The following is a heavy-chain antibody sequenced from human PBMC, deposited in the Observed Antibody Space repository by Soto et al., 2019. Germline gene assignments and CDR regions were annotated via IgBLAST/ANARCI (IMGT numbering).Heavy chain of an antibody. CDR1: GGSISSSNW. V-gene: IGHV4-4*02. CDR2: IYHSGST. J-gene: IGHJ4*02. D-gene: IGHD6-13*01. Sequence: QVQLQESGPGLVKPSGTLSLTCAVSGGSISSSNWWSWVRQPPGKGLEWIGEIYHSGSTNYNPSLKTRVTIAVATAKNQSSLKLSSVTAADTAMYYCARAAMGASSWPFDYWGQGTLVTVSS. CDR3: ARAAMGASSWPFDY.